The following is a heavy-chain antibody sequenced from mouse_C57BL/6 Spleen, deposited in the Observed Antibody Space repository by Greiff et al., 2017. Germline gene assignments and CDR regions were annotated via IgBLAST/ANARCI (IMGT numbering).Heavy chain of an antibody. Sequence: VKLQQSGAELVRPGASVTLSCKASGYTFTDYEMHWVKQTPVHGLEWIGAIDPETGGTAYNQKFKGKAILTADKSSSTAYMELRSLTSEDSAVYYCTRRGGLLCDYWGQGTTLTVSS. J-gene: IGHJ2*01. CDR1: GYTFTDYE. V-gene: IGHV1-15*01. D-gene: IGHD2-1*01. CDR2: IDPETGGT. CDR3: TRRGGLLCDY.